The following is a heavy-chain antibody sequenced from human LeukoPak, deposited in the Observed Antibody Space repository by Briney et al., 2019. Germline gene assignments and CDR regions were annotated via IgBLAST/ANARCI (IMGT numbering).Heavy chain of an antibody. J-gene: IGHJ4*02. D-gene: IGHD3-22*01. CDR3: AKRDDSGGNLVDL. Sequence: SETLSLTCTVSGGSIRSGSHYWAWIRQPPGKGLEWIGSIYYSGSTYFNPSLENRVTISIDTSKNHFSLKLSSLSAADTSVYYCAKRDDSGGNLVDLWGQGTLVTVSS. V-gene: IGHV4-39*02. CDR2: IYYSGST. CDR1: GGSIRSGSHY.